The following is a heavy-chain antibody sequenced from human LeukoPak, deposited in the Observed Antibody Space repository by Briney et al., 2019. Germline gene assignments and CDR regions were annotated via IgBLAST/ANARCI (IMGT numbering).Heavy chain of an antibody. J-gene: IGHJ4*02. CDR1: GFTFSSYS. Sequence: AGGSLRLSCAASGFTFSSYSMNWARQAPGKGLEWVSSISSSSSYINYADSVRGRFTISRDNAKNSLFLQMDSLRGEDTAVYYCARCTTGKTFGSLREIKKSREIDYWGQGTLVTVSS. CDR2: ISSSSSYI. V-gene: IGHV3-21*01. D-gene: IGHD1-1*01. CDR3: ARCTTGKTFGSLREIKKSREIDY.